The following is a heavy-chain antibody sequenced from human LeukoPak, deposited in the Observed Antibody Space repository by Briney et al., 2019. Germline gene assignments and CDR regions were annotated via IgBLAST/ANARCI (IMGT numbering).Heavy chain of an antibody. J-gene: IGHJ4*02. CDR3: ARSRSNRPFDY. D-gene: IGHD1-26*01. V-gene: IGHV4-34*01. CDR2: INHSGST. CDR1: GGSFNGYY. Sequence: SETLSLTCAVYGGSFNGYYWSWIRQPPGKGLEWIGEINHSGSTNYNPSLKSRVTISVDTSKNQFSLKLSSVTAADTAVYYCARSRSNRPFDYWGQGTLVTVSS.